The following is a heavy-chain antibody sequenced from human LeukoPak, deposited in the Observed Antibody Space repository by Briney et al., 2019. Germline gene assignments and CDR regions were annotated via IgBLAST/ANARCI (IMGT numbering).Heavy chain of an antibody. J-gene: IGHJ4*02. CDR3: ARDAMVRGAPFDY. CDR2: IKQDGSEK. Sequence: GGSLRLSCAASGFTFSSYWMSWVRQAPGKGLEWVANIKQDGSEKYYVDSVKGRFTISRDNAKSSLYLQMNSLRAEDTAVYYCARDAMVRGAPFDYWGQGTLVTVSS. CDR1: GFTFSSYW. D-gene: IGHD3-10*01. V-gene: IGHV3-7*01.